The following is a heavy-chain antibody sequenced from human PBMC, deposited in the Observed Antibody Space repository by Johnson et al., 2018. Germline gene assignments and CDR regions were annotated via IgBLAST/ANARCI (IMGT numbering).Heavy chain of an antibody. CDR2: IYSGGST. CDR1: GFIVSSNY. J-gene: IGHJ4*02. D-gene: IGHD3-16*01. V-gene: IGHV3-66*02. CDR3: ATLWGAMALFDY. Sequence: VQLVEAGGGLVQPGGSLRLSCAASGFIVSSNYMSWVRQAPGKGLEWVSLIYSGGSTNYADSVKGRFIISRDNFKNTLYLQMNTLRAEDTAIYYCATLWGAMALFDYWGQGTLVTVSS.